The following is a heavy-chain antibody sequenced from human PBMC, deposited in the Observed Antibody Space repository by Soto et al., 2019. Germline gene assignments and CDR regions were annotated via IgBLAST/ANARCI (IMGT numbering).Heavy chain of an antibody. J-gene: IGHJ3*02. V-gene: IGHV4-59*01. Sequence: PEKRMEWIGNNYYRGSTNYNPTLKSRVTTSVDTSKNQFSLKLSSVTAADTAVYFCARDGTYFFFFKQKTADDI. CDR3: ARDGTYFFFFKQKTADDI. CDR2: NYYRGST. D-gene: IGHD3-3*01.